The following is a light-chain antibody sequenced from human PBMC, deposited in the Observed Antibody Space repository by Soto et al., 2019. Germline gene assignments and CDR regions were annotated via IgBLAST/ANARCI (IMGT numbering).Light chain of an antibody. CDR3: QQYNNWPLT. J-gene: IGKJ4*01. CDR2: SAS. Sequence: EIVMTQSPATLSVSQGERATLSCRASESVSRNLAWYQQKPGQAPRLLIYSASARATGIPARFSGSGSGSDFTLTISSLQSEDFAVYYCQQYNNWPLTFGGGTKVEI. CDR1: ESVSRN. V-gene: IGKV3-15*01.